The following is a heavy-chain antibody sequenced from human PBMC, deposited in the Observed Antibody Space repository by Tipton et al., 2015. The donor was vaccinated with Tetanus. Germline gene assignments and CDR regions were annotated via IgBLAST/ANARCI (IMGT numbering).Heavy chain of an antibody. CDR2: AYYSGST. J-gene: IGHJ5*02. Sequence: TLSLTCTVSGGSISSSSYYWGWIRQPPGKGLEWIGSAYYSGSTFYNPSLKSRVTISVDTSNNQFSLRLSSVTAADAAVYYCARDQGGGRVARLNWFGPWGQGTLVTVSS. D-gene: IGHD3-16*01. CDR3: ARDQGGGRVARLNWFGP. V-gene: IGHV4-39*07. CDR1: GGSISSSSYY.